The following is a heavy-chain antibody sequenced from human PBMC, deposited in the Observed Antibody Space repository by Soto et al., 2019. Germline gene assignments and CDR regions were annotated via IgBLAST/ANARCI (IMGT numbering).Heavy chain of an antibody. CDR1: GFTFSSYW. J-gene: IGHJ5*02. D-gene: IGHD6-19*01. CDR3: ARDRVAVAGLPGYNWFDP. CDR2: INSDGSST. V-gene: IGHV3-74*01. Sequence: SLRLSCAASGFTFSSYWMHWVRQAPGKGLVWVSRINSDGSSTSYADSVKGRFTISRDNAKNTLYLQMNNLRAEDTAVYYCARDRVAVAGLPGYNWFDPWGQGTLVTVSS.